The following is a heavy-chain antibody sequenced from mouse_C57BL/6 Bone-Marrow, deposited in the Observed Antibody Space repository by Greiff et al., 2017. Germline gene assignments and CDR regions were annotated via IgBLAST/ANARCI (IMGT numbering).Heavy chain of an antibody. CDR2: INYDGSST. V-gene: IGHV5-16*01. CDR1: GFTFSDYY. CDR3: ARESSYYYGSYWYFDV. J-gene: IGHJ1*03. D-gene: IGHD1-1*01. Sequence: DVHLVASEGGLVQPGSSMKLSCTASGFTFSDYYMAWVRQVPEKGLEWVANINYDGSSTYYLDSLKSRFIISRDNAKNILYLQMSSLKSEDTATYYCARESSYYYGSYWYFDVWGTGTTVTVSS.